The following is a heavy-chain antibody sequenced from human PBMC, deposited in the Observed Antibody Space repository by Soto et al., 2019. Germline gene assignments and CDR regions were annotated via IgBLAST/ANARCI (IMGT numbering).Heavy chain of an antibody. CDR3: ARDRDSSTWYFDL. CDR2: IYSGGST. D-gene: IGHD3-22*01. Sequence: EVQLVETGGGLIQPGGSLRLSCAASGFTVSSNYMSWVRQAPGKGLEWVSVIYSGGSTDYADSVKGRCTISRDNPKNTLYLQMNSLRAADTAVYYCARDRDSSTWYFDLWGRGTLVTVSS. V-gene: IGHV3-53*02. J-gene: IGHJ2*01. CDR1: GFTVSSNY.